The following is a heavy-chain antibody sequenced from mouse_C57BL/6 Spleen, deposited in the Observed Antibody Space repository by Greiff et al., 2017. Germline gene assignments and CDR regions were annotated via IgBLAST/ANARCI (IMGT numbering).Heavy chain of an antibody. D-gene: IGHD2-2*01. V-gene: IGHV1-50*01. J-gene: IGHJ3*01. CDR2: IDPSDSYT. CDR1: GYTFTSYW. Sequence: QVQLQQPGAELVKPGASVKLSCKASGYTFTSYWMQWVKQRPGQGLEWIGKIDPSDSYTNYNQKFKGKATLTVDTSSSTAYMQLSSLTSEDSAVYYCASLVDGYDWFAYWGQGTLVTVSA. CDR3: ASLVDGYDWFAY.